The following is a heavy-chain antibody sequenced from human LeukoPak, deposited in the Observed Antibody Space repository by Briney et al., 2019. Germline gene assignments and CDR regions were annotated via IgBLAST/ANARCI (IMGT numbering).Heavy chain of an antibody. CDR1: GFTFSSFG. CDR2: IWDDGSSK. Sequence: GRSLRLSCAASGFTFSSFGMHWVRQAPGKGLEWVALIWDDGSSKNYADSVKGRFTISRGNSKNTLYLQTDSLRVDDTAVYYCVRDRDYSAGFPYYYMDVWGTGTTVTVS. V-gene: IGHV3-33*01. D-gene: IGHD4-11*01. CDR3: VRDRDYSAGFPYYYMDV. J-gene: IGHJ6*03.